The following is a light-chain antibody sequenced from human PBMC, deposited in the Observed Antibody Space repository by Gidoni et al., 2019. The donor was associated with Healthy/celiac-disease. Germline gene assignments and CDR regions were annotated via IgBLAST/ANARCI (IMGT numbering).Light chain of an antibody. Sequence: ELVLTQSPATLSLSPGERATLSCRASQSVSSYLAWYQQKPGQAPRLLIYDASNRATGIPARFSGSGSGTDFTLTISSLEPEDFAVYYCQQRSNWPITFXQXTRLXIK. V-gene: IGKV3-11*01. CDR1: QSVSSY. J-gene: IGKJ5*01. CDR3: QQRSNWPIT. CDR2: DAS.